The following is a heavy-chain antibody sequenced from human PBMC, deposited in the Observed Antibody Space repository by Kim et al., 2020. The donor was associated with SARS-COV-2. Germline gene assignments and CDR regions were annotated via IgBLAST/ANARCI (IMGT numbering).Heavy chain of an antibody. CDR2: INIGNGNT. CDR1: GYTFSNNG. D-gene: IGHD3-10*01. Sequence: ASVKVSCKASGYTFSNNGIDWVRRAPGQRREWMGWINIGNGNTEYSEKFYDRLTITRDTSASASYLELGRLTSEDSGVYYCARGGPFSGSGSPFDYWGQGTLVIVSS. J-gene: IGHJ4*02. V-gene: IGHV1-3*04. CDR3: ARGGPFSGSGSPFDY.